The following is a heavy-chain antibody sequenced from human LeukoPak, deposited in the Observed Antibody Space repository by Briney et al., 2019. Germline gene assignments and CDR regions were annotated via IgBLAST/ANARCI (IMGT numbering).Heavy chain of an antibody. CDR2: ISYVGSNK. CDR1: GFTFSSYG. V-gene: IGHV3-30*18. CDR3: AKGLLGYCSGGSCYPHDY. Sequence: GGSLRLSCAASGFTFSSYGMHWVRQAPGKGLVWVAVISYVGSNKYYADSVKGRFTISRDNSKNTLYLQMNSLRAEDTAVYYCAKGLLGYCSGGSCYPHDYWGQGTLVTVSS. D-gene: IGHD2-15*01. J-gene: IGHJ4*02.